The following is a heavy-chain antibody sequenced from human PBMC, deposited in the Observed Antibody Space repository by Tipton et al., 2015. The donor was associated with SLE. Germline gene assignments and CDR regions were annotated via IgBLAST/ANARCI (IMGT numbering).Heavy chain of an antibody. CDR1: GFTFSIYA. J-gene: IGHJ3*02. CDR2: ISSSDGSS. CDR3: AKPTRATTAFDI. Sequence: SLRLSCAASGFTFSIYAMSWVRQAPGRGLEWVSSISSSDGSSYYIESVKGRFTISRDNSKNTLYLQMNSLRAEDTAVYYCAKPTRATTAFDIWGQGTMVTVSS. V-gene: IGHV3-23*01. D-gene: IGHD1-26*01.